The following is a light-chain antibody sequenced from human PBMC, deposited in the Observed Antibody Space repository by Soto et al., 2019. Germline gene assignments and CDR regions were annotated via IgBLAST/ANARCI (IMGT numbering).Light chain of an antibody. Sequence: DIQLTQSPSFLSASVGDRVTITCRASQGISSYLAWYQQKPGKAPKLLIYAASTLQSGVPSRFSGSGSGTEFTLTINSLQPDDSATYYCQQYQSYPWTFGQGTKVDIK. V-gene: IGKV1-9*01. CDR3: QQYQSYPWT. J-gene: IGKJ1*01. CDR2: AAS. CDR1: QGISSY.